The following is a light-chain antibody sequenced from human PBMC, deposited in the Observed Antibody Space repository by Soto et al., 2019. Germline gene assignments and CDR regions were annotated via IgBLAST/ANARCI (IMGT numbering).Light chain of an antibody. J-gene: IGKJ2*01. CDR1: QSVSSN. CDR3: HQYNNWPPST. V-gene: IGKV3-15*01. CDR2: GAS. Sequence: EIVMTQSPATLSVSPGERATLSCRASQSVSSNLASYQQKPGQAPRLLIYGASTRATGIPARFSGSGSGTEFTLTISSLQSEDFAVYYFHQYNNWPPSTFGHGTKLEIQ.